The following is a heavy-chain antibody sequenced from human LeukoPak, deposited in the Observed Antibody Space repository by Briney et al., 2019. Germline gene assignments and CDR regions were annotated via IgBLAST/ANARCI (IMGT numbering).Heavy chain of an antibody. CDR2: ISSSSIYI. J-gene: IGHJ4*02. V-gene: IGHV3-21*04. CDR3: ASGSSGFY. CDR1: GFTFSSYS. D-gene: IGHD3-22*01. Sequence: PGGSLRLSCAASGFTFSSYSMNWVRQAPGKGLEWVSSISSSSIYIYYADSVKGRFTISRDNPKNSLYLQMNSLRAEDTAVYYCASGSSGFYWGQGTLVTVSS.